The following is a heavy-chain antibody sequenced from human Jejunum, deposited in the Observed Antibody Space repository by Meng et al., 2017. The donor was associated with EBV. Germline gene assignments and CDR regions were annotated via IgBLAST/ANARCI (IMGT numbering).Heavy chain of an antibody. CDR3: ARVVDYYERSGYPDF. Sequence: QVRLPESGPVRAKPSETLSLTCTVSGGSVSTASYYWSWIRQSPGKGLEWIGYIYYSGNTNYNPSLKSRATITVDTSKNQFSLKLSSVTAADTAVYYCARVVDYYERSGYPDFWGQGTLVTVSS. CDR2: IYYSGNT. D-gene: IGHD3-22*01. CDR1: GGSVSTASYY. V-gene: IGHV4-61*01. J-gene: IGHJ4*02.